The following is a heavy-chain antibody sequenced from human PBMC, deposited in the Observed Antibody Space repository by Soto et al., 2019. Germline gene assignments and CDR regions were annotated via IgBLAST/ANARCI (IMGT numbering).Heavy chain of an antibody. Sequence: HPGGSLRLSCAASGFSFSSYAMGWVRQAPPQGLEWVSSISTRGGRTYYADSVEGRFSIARDNSANAVYLDMDNLRAEDTGIYYCAKEFYYDASGQYSDLYFDSWGQGAMVTGSS. CDR2: ISTRGGRT. CDR3: AKEFYYDASGQYSDLYFDS. CDR1: GFSFSSYA. J-gene: IGHJ4*02. D-gene: IGHD3-22*01. V-gene: IGHV3-23*01.